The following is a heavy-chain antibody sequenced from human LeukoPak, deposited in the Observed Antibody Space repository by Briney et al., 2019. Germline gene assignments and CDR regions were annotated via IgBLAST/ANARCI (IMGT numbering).Heavy chain of an antibody. V-gene: IGHV3-23*01. Sequence: GGSLRLSCTASGFTFSSYAMSWVRQAPGKGLEWVSAISGSGGSTYYADSVKGRFTISRDNSKNTLYLQMNSLRAEDTAVYYCAKGYCSSTSCSYFDYWGQGTLVTVSS. CDR3: AKGYCSSTSCSYFDY. CDR2: ISGSGGST. CDR1: GFTFSSYA. J-gene: IGHJ4*02. D-gene: IGHD2-2*01.